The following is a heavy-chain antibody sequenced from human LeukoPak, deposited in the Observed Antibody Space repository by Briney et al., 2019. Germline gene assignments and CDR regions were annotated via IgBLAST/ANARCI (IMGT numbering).Heavy chain of an antibody. V-gene: IGHV2-5*01. Sequence: SGPTLVKPTQTLTLTCTFSGFSLSTSGVGVGWIRQPPGKALEWLALIYWNDDKRYSPSLKSRLTITKDTSKNQVVLTMTNMDPVDTATYYCAHSQVIAARNWFDPWGQGTLVTVSS. CDR2: IYWNDDK. J-gene: IGHJ5*02. CDR3: AHSQVIAARNWFDP. D-gene: IGHD2-15*01. CDR1: GFSLSTSGVG.